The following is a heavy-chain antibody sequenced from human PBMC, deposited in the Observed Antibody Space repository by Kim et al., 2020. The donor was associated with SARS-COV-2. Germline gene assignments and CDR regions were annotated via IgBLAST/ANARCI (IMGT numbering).Heavy chain of an antibody. CDR2: ITHSGHT. Sequence: SETLSLTCSVSGSSIGGAYYWGWIRQPPGRGLEGIGSITHSGHTYYDPSLQSRVTISVDTAKQEFSLNLSSVTATDTAIYYCARHVVTGWFSFDKWGQGRMVTVSS. CDR3: ARHVVTGWFSFDK. D-gene: IGHD6-19*01. V-gene: IGHV4-38-2*01. J-gene: IGHJ3*02. CDR1: GSSIGGAYY.